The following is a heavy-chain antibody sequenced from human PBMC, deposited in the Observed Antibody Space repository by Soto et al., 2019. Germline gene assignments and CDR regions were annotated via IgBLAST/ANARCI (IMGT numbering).Heavy chain of an antibody. V-gene: IGHV4-31*03. D-gene: IGHD3-22*01. CDR2: IYYSGST. CDR1: GGSISSGGYY. Sequence: SETLSLTCTVSGGSISSGGYYWSWIRQHPGKGLEWIGYIYYSGSTYYNPSLKSRVTISVDTSKNQFSLKLSSVTAADTAVYYCARSYDGSGYYYCAMDVWGQATKVTVAS. CDR3: ARSYDGSGYYYCAMDV. J-gene: IGHJ6*02.